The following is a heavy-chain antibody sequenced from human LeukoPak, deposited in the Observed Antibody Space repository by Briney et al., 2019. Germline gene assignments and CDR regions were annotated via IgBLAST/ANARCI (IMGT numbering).Heavy chain of an antibody. CDR1: GGSIRSNNW. Sequence: SETLSLTCAVSGGSIRSNNWRTWVRQPPGKGLEWIGEIYYVGSTNYNPSLKSRVTISVDKSRNQFSLKLSSVTAADTAVYYCARAPYLYDNSGYLDYWGQGTLVTVSS. V-gene: IGHV4-4*02. J-gene: IGHJ4*02. D-gene: IGHD3-22*01. CDR3: ARAPYLYDNSGYLDY. CDR2: IYYVGST.